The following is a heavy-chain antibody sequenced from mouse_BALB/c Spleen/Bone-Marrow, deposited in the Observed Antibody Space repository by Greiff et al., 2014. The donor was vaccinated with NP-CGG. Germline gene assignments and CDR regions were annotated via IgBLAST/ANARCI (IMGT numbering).Heavy chain of an antibody. J-gene: IGHJ1*01. CDR1: GFTFTSSW. Sequence: QVQLQQPGSVLVRPGTSVNLSCKASGFTFTSSWMHWAKQRPGQGLEWIGDIHPNSGNTYYNEEFKGKATLTVDSSSSTAYVDLSSLTSEDSAVYFCARSYRFWYFDVWGAGTTVTVSS. CDR3: ARSYRFWYFDV. V-gene: IGHV1S130*01. D-gene: IGHD2-14*01. CDR2: IHPNSGNT.